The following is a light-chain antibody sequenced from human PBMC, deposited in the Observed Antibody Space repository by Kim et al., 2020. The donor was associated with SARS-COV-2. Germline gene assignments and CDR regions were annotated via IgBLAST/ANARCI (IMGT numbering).Light chain of an antibody. J-gene: IGKJ4*01. V-gene: IGKV3-11*01. Sequence: PGERATLSCRASQSIGNWLAWYQQKSGQAPRLLIYDASNRATGIPARFSGSGSGTDFTLTISSLEPEAFAVYYCQQRRTWPLTFGGGTKVDI. CDR3: QQRRTWPLT. CDR2: DAS. CDR1: QSIGNW.